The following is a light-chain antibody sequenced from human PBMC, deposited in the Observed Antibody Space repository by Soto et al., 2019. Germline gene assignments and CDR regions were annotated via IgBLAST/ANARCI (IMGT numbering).Light chain of an antibody. CDR1: SSNVGGYNF. Sequence: QSVLTQPRSVSGSPGQSVTISCTGTSSNVGGYNFVSWYQQEPGKAPKLMVYDVGKRPSGVPDRFSGSKSGNTASLTISGLQAEDEGDYYCCSYAGSFTLLFGGGTK. CDR2: DVG. J-gene: IGLJ2*01. CDR3: CSYAGSFTLL. V-gene: IGLV2-11*01.